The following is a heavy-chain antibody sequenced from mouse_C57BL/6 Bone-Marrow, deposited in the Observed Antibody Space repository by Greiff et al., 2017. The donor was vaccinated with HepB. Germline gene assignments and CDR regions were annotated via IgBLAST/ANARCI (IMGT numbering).Heavy chain of an antibody. V-gene: IGHV5-2*01. D-gene: IGHD1-1*01. Sequence: EVKLVESGGGLVQPGESLKLSCESNEYEFPSHDMSWVRKTPEKKLELVAAINSDGGSTYYPDTMERRFIISRDNTKKTLYLQMSSLRSEDTALYYCARHGPYGSSRWYFDVWGTGTTVTVSS. J-gene: IGHJ1*03. CDR1: EYEFPSHD. CDR2: INSDGGST. CDR3: ARHGPYGSSRWYFDV.